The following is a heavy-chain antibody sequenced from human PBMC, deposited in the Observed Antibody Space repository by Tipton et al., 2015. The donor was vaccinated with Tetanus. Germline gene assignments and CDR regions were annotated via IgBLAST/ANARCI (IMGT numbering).Heavy chain of an antibody. Sequence: LVKPTQTLSLTCSVSGGSISSGGYFWNWIRQHPGKGPEWIGYIYYSGDTFYNPSLKSRVSMSVDTSKNQFSLNLRSVTAADTAVYYCARDQGGGRVVRLNWFDPWGQGTLVTVSS. V-gene: IGHV4-31*03. CDR2: IYYSGDT. J-gene: IGHJ5*02. CDR1: GGSISSGGYF. D-gene: IGHD6-6*01. CDR3: ARDQGGGRVVRLNWFDP.